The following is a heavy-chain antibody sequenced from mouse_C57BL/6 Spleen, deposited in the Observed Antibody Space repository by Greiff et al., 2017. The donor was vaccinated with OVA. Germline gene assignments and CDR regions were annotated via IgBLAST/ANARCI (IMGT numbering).Heavy chain of an antibody. CDR1: GYTFTDYY. V-gene: IGHV1-26*01. J-gene: IGHJ2*01. D-gene: IGHD4-1*01. CDR2: INPNNGGT. CDR3: ARTGGDY. Sequence: EVQLQQSGPELVKPGASVKISCKASGYTFTDYYMNWVKQSHGKSLEWLGDINPNNGGTSYNQKFKGKATLTVDKSSSTAYMELRSLTSEDSAVYYCARTGGDYWGQGTTLTVSS.